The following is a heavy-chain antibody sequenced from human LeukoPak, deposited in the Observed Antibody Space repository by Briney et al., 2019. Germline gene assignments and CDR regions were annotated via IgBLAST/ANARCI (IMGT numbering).Heavy chain of an antibody. CDR1: GFTFSSYW. CDR3: ARIIEVITPYYFDY. D-gene: IGHD3-22*01. V-gene: IGHV3-7*01. Sequence: QTGGSLRLSRAASGFTFSSYWMSWVRQAPGKGLEWVANIKQDGSEKYYVDSVKGRFTISRDNAKNSLYLQMNSLRAEDTAVYYCARIIEVITPYYFDYWGQGTLVTVSS. J-gene: IGHJ4*02. CDR2: IKQDGSEK.